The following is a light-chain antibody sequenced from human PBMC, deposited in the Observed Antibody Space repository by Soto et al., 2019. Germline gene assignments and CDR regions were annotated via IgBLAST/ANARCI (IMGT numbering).Light chain of an antibody. Sequence: QSVLTQPASVSGSPGQSITISCTGTKSDLGSYDLVSWYQQHPGKAPKLIIYEGVKRPSGVSNRFSGSKSGNTASLTISGLQAVDEADYHCSSYAGSGTVIFGGGTKVTVL. CDR2: EGV. CDR1: KSDLGSYDL. J-gene: IGLJ2*01. V-gene: IGLV2-23*01. CDR3: SSYAGSGTVI.